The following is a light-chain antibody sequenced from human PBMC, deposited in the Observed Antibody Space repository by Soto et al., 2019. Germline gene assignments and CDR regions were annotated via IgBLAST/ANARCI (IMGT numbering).Light chain of an antibody. J-gene: IGKJ4*01. CDR2: AAS. CDR3: QQSYSTLLT. CDR1: QSISSY. V-gene: IGKV1-39*01. Sequence: DIQMTQSPSSLSASVGDRVTITCRASQSISSYLNWYQQKPGKAPKLLIYAASSLQSGVPSRFSSSGSGTDFTLTISSLQPEDFATYYCQQSYSTLLTFGGGTKVDIK.